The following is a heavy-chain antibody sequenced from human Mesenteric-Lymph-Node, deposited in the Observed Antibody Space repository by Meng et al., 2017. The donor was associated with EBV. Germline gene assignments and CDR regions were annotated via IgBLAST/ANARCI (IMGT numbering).Heavy chain of an antibody. CDR1: GGSVNSGGYS. CDR3: AGGDYVNQFNY. V-gene: IGHV4-30-2*06. CDR2: VHHSGLT. Sequence: LTLQASGPGLVKPSQTLSLTCTVSGGSVNSGGYSWSWIRQSPEKGLEWIGYVHHSGLTYYNPSLETRVIISLERSKNQFSLKLTSVTAADTAVYYCAGGDYVNQFNYWGQGTLVTVSS. J-gene: IGHJ4*02. D-gene: IGHD4-17*01.